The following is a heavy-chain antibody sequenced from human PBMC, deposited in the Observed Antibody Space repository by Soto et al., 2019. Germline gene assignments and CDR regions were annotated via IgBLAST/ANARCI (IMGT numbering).Heavy chain of an antibody. CDR2: INQDGSNK. V-gene: IGHV3-7*01. Sequence: WGSLRLSCAASGLTFSSFWMSWVRQAPGKGPEWVASINQDGSNKQYVDSVKGRFTISRDNAENSLYLQMNSLRAEDTAVYYCARDYRADWGPGTLVTVSS. D-gene: IGHD1-26*01. CDR1: GLTFSSFW. CDR3: ARDYRAD. J-gene: IGHJ4*02.